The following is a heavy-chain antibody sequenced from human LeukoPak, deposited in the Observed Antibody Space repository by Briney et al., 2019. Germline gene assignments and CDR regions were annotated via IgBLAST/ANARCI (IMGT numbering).Heavy chain of an antibody. CDR1: GGSISSYY. CDR3: ARGTVTLDY. CDR2: IYYSGST. D-gene: IGHD4-17*01. V-gene: IGHV4-59*01. Sequence: PSETLSLTCTVSGGSISSYYWSWIRQPPGKGLEWIGYIYYSGSTNYNPSLKSRVTISVDTSKNQFSLKLSSVTAADTAVYYCARGTVTLDYWGQGTLVTVSS. J-gene: IGHJ4*02.